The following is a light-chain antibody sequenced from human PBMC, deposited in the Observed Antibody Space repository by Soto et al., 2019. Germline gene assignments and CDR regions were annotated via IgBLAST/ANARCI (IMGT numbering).Light chain of an antibody. V-gene: IGLV1-44*01. CDR2: TND. CDR1: SSNIGTSS. CDR3: AVWDDSLTRHV. J-gene: IGLJ1*01. Sequence: QSVLTQPPSASGTPGQTVTISFSVSSSNIGTSSVHWYKHLPGTAPKPLIYTNDQRPSGVPDRFSGSKSGTSASLAISGLQSEDEADYYCAVWDDSLTRHVFGAVTNVTVL.